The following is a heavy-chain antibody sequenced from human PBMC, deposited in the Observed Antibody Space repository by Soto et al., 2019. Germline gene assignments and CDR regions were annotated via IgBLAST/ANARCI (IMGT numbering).Heavy chain of an antibody. CDR1: GFSLSPSGVS. V-gene: IGHV2-5*02. CDR3: AHRRRFDSGYGFFDY. Sequence: QITLKESGPTLVKPKQTLTLTCTFSGFSLSPSGVSVGWIRQPPGKALEWLALIYWDDDKRYSPSLKSRLTITKDTSKNQVVLTMTNIDPVDTGTYYCAHRRRFDSGYGFFDYWGQGTLVTVSS. D-gene: IGHD5-12*01. CDR2: IYWDDDK. J-gene: IGHJ4*02.